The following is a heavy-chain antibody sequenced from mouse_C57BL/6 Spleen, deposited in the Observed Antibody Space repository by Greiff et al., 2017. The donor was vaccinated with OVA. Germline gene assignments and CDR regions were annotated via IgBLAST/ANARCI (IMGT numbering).Heavy chain of an antibody. CDR3: ARRYYEEGSMDY. Sequence: QVQLQQSGAELMKPGASVKLSCKATGYTFTGYWIEWVKQRPGHGLEWIGEILPGSGSTNYNEKFKGKATFTADTSSNTAYMQISSLTTEDSAIYYCARRYYEEGSMDYWGQGTSVTVSS. V-gene: IGHV1-9*01. CDR2: ILPGSGST. J-gene: IGHJ4*01. CDR1: GYTFTGYW. D-gene: IGHD2-4*01.